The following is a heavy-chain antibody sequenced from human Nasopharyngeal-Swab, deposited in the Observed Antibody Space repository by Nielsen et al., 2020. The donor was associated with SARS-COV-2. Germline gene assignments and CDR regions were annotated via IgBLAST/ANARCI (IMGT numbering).Heavy chain of an antibody. V-gene: IGHV3-74*01. J-gene: IGHJ4*02. CDR3: ARDFDKTGD. D-gene: IGHD7-27*01. Sequence: GESLKISCEVSGFTFSDSWMHWVRQAPGKGLVWVSRFNSDGSRTGYADAVKGRFTISRDNSKNTIYLQMNSLRAEDTAVYFCARDFDKTGDWGQGTLVTVSS. CDR1: GFTFSDSW. CDR2: FNSDGSRT.